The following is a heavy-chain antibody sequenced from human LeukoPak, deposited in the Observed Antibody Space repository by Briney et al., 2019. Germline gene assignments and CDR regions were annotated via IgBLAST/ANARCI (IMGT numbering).Heavy chain of an antibody. CDR3: ARLITIFGVVKGPFDI. J-gene: IGHJ3*02. CDR1: GYSFTNYW. D-gene: IGHD3-3*01. V-gene: IGHV5-51*01. Sequence: GESLKISCKGSGYSFTNYWIGWVRQMPGKGLDWVGIIYPGDSDTKYSPSFQGQVTMSADKSISTAHLQWSSLKASDTAMYYCARLITIFGVVKGPFDIWGLGTMVTVSS. CDR2: IYPGDSDT.